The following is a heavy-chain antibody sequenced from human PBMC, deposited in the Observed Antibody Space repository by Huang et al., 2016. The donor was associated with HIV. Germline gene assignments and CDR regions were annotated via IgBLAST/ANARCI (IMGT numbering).Heavy chain of an antibody. CDR1: GYTVSELS. J-gene: IGHJ3*02. D-gene: IGHD2-15*01. Sequence: QVQLVESGAELKKPGASVRVSCKVSGYTVSELSLHWVRQAPEKGLEWMGGLEPEEGETIYAQELQGRVTMTEDTSTDTAYMELSSLRPEDTAVYYCATSTPDVGAGVLRSAFDIWGQGTMVTVSS. V-gene: IGHV1-24*01. CDR3: ATSTPDVGAGVLRSAFDI. CDR2: LEPEEGET.